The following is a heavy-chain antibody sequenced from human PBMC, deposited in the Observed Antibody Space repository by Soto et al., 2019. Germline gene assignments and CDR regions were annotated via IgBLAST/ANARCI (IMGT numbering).Heavy chain of an antibody. Sequence: EVQLLESGGGLVQPGGSLRLSCAASGFTFTNYVMNWVRQAPGKGLEWVSVISGSGESTYYADSVKGRFTISRDNSKNTLYLQMNSLRAEDTAVYFCAKDFGDIVVVVLAPYGMDVWGLGTTVTVSS. CDR3: AKDFGDIVVVVLAPYGMDV. D-gene: IGHD2-15*01. CDR2: ISGSGEST. CDR1: GFTFTNYV. J-gene: IGHJ6*02. V-gene: IGHV3-23*01.